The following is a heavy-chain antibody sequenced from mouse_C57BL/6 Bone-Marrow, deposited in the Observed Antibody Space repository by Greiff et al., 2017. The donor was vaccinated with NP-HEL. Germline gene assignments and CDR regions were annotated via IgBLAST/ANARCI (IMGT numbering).Heavy chain of an antibody. Sequence: QVQLQQSGAELARPGASVKLSCKASGYTFTSYGISWVKQRTGQGLEWIGEIYPRSGNTYYNEKFKGKATLTADKSSSTAYMELRSLTSEDSAVYFCAREMDDGYYHYFDYWGQGTTLTVSS. CDR2: IYPRSGNT. CDR3: AREMDDGYYHYFDY. V-gene: IGHV1-81*01. CDR1: GYTFTSYG. J-gene: IGHJ2*01. D-gene: IGHD2-3*01.